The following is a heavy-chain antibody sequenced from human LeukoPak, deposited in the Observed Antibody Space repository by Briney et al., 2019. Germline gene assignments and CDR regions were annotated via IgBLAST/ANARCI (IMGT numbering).Heavy chain of an antibody. CDR3: ARDVHRITMIVVPPRSGAFDM. CDR2: IKQDGSEK. Sequence: GGSLRLSCAASGFTFSSYWMSWVRQAPGKGLEWVANIKQDGSEKYYVDSVKGRFTISRDNAKNSLYLQMNSLRAEDTAVYYCARDVHRITMIVVPPRSGAFDMWGQGTMVTVSS. J-gene: IGHJ3*02. CDR1: GFTFSSYW. D-gene: IGHD3-22*01. V-gene: IGHV3-7*01.